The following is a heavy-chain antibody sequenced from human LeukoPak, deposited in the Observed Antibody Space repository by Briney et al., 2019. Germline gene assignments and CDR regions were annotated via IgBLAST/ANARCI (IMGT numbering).Heavy chain of an antibody. J-gene: IGHJ6*02. D-gene: IGHD5-18*01. V-gene: IGHV3-23*01. Sequence: GGSLRLSCAASGFTFSSYAMSWVRQAPGKGLEWVSAISGSGGSTYYADSVKGRFTISRDNSKNTLYLQMNSLRAEDTAVYYCAKGGSGYSYGYWYYGMGVWGQGTTVTVSS. CDR3: AKGGSGYSYGYWYYGMGV. CDR1: GFTFSSYA. CDR2: ISGSGGST.